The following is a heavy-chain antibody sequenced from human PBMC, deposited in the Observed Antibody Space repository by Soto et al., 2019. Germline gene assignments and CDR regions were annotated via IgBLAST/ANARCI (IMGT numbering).Heavy chain of an antibody. J-gene: IGHJ3*02. CDR1: GFTFSDYY. V-gene: IGHV3-11*01. D-gene: IGHD5-18*01. CDR2: ISSGGSSI. CDR3: AKDIRGYSYGYIAFDI. Sequence: VHLVESGGGWVKPGGSLRLSCAASGFTFSDYYMTWIRQAPGKGLEWVSYISSGGSSIYYADSVKGRFTISRDNSKNSLYLQMNSLRTEDTALYYCAKDIRGYSYGYIAFDIWGQGTMVTVSS.